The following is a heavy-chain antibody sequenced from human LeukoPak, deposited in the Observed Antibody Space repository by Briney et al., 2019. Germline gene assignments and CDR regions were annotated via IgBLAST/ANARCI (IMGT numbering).Heavy chain of an antibody. CDR3: AKEGSSGWYSFFDY. CDR2: ISASGGST. CDR1: GFTFSSYA. D-gene: IGHD6-19*01. V-gene: IGHV3-23*01. Sequence: QPGGSLRPSCAASGFTFSSYAMSWVRQAPGKGLEWVSAISASGGSTYYAGSVKGRFTISRDKSKNTLYLQMTSLRAEDTAVYYCAKEGSSGWYSFFDYWGPGTLVTVSS. J-gene: IGHJ4*02.